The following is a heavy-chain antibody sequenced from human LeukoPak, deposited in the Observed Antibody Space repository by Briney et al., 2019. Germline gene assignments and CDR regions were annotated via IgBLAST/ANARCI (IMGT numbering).Heavy chain of an antibody. D-gene: IGHD3-10*01. CDR2: ISGSGGST. CDR1: GFPFSSYA. Sequence: GGSLRLSGAAPGFPFSSYAMSWVRQAPGKGLEWASAISGSGGSTYYADSVKGRFTISRDNSKNTLYLQMNSLRAEDTAVYYCAEVTMVRGYYFDYWGQGTLVTVSS. CDR3: AEVTMVRGYYFDY. V-gene: IGHV3-23*01. J-gene: IGHJ4*02.